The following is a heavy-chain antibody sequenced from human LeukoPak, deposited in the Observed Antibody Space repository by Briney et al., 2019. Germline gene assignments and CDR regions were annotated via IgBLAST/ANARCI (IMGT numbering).Heavy chain of an antibody. Sequence: GGSLRLSCAASGFTFSSFEMNWVRQAPGKGLKWVSYISRSGSTIYYADSVKGRFPISRDNAKNSLYLQMNSLRVEDTAVYYCARGRPGAFDIWGQGSMVTVSS. J-gene: IGHJ3*02. CDR3: ARGRPGAFDI. V-gene: IGHV3-48*03. CDR2: ISRSGSTI. CDR1: GFTFSSFE.